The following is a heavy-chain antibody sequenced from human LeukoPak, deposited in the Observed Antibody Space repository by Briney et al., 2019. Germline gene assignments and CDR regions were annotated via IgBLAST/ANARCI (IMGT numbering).Heavy chain of an antibody. CDR1: GFTFSSYA. CDR2: ISYDGSNK. D-gene: IGHD2-21*02. Sequence: PGGSLRLSCAASGFTFSSYAMHWVRQAPGKGLEWVAVISYDGSNKYYADSVKGRFTISRDNSKNTLYLQMNSLRAEDTAVYCCAREGVTAAYFDYWGQGTLVTVSS. CDR3: AREGVTAAYFDY. V-gene: IGHV3-30-3*01. J-gene: IGHJ4*02.